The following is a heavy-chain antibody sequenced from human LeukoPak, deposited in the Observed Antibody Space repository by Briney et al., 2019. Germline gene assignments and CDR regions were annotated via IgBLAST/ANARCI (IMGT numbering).Heavy chain of an antibody. CDR1: GYTFTGYY. D-gene: IGHD3-10*01. CDR2: IRFDGTDK. CDR3: ARGVTMVRGFDY. Sequence: SCKASGYTFTGYYMHWVRQAPGKGLEWLAFIRFDGTDKYYADSVKGRFTISRDNSKNALYLQMNSLRAEDTAVYYCARGVTMVRGFDYWGQGTLVTVSS. J-gene: IGHJ4*02. V-gene: IGHV3-30*02.